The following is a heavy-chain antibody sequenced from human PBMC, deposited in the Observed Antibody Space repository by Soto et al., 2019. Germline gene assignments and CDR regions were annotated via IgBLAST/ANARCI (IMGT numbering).Heavy chain of an antibody. CDR2: INPAGTIT. Sequence: MQMVESGGGSVQPGGSLRLSCAASGFPFSHYWMHWVRQTPGKGLVWVSRINPAGTITNYADSVEGRFTISRDNADSALILQMNSLRAEDTAIYYCTSDTFGLRDNWGQRTLVTVSS. J-gene: IGHJ4*02. CDR1: GFPFSHYW. CDR3: TSDTFGLRDN. D-gene: IGHD3-16*01. V-gene: IGHV3-74*01.